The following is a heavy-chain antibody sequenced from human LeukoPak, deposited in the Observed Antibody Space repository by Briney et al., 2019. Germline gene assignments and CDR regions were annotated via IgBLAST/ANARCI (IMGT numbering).Heavy chain of an antibody. CDR2: IHRSGSS. Sequence: SETLSLTCTVSGDSISGYHWSWVRQPPGKGLEWIGFIHRSGSSDYNPSLKSRVAISGDSSKDQFSLTLTSVTAADTAIYYCVGANFYGSGSYGAPYNYWGQGMLVTVSS. V-gene: IGHV4-4*08. CDR3: VGANFYGSGSYGAPYNY. D-gene: IGHD3-10*01. CDR1: GDSISGYH. J-gene: IGHJ4*02.